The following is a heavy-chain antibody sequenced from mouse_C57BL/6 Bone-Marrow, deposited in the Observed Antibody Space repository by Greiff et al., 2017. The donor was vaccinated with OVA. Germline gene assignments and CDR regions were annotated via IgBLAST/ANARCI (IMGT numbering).Heavy chain of an antibody. V-gene: IGHV1-81*01. D-gene: IGHD2-5*01. CDR1: GYTFTSYG. J-gene: IGHJ3*01. CDR3: GRDPYYSNYQAWFAY. CDR2: IYPRSGNT. Sequence: VQLQQSGAELARPGASVKLSCKASGYTFTSYGISWVKQRTGQGLEWIGEIYPRSGNTYYNEKFKGKATLTADKSSSTAYMELRSLTSEDSAVYFCGRDPYYSNYQAWFAYWGQGTLVTVSA.